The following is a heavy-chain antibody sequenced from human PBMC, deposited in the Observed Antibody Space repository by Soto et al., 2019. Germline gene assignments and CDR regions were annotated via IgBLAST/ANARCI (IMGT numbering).Heavy chain of an antibody. J-gene: IGHJ5*02. CDR2: IYTSGST. Sequence: PSETLSLTCTVSGGSISSYYWSWIRQPAGKGLEWIGRIYTSGSTNYNPSLKSRVTMSVDTSKNQFSLKLSSVTAADTAVYYCARDIAAAGYNWFDPWGQGTLVTVSS. CDR3: ARDIAAAGYNWFDP. D-gene: IGHD6-13*01. V-gene: IGHV4-4*07. CDR1: GGSISSYY.